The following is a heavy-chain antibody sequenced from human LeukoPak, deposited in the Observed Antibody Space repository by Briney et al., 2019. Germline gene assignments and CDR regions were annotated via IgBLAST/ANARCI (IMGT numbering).Heavy chain of an antibody. V-gene: IGHV4-59*01. Sequence: SETLSLTCTVSGGSISSYYWSWIRQPPGKGLEWIGYIYYSGSTNYNPSLKSRVTISVDTSKNQFSLKLSSVTAADTAVYYCARAPRSTVPTFIDYWGQGTLVTVSS. D-gene: IGHD4-17*01. CDR3: ARAPRSTVPTFIDY. J-gene: IGHJ4*02. CDR2: IYYSGST. CDR1: GGSISSYY.